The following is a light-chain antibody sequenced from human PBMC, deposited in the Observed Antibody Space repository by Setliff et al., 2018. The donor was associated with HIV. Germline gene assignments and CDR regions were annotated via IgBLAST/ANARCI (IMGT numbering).Light chain of an antibody. CDR3: QSYDSSLSGYV. J-gene: IGLJ1*01. Sequence: QSVLTQPPSASGTPGQKVTISCSGSSSNIGTNSVTWYQHLPGAAPKLLIYSNNQRPSGVPDRFSGSKSGTSASLVITGLQAEDEADYYCQSYDSSLSGYVFGTGTKVTVL. V-gene: IGLV1-44*01. CDR2: SNN. CDR1: SSNIGTNS.